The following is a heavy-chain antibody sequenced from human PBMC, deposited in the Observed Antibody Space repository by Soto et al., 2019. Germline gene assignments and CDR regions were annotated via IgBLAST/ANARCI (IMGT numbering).Heavy chain of an antibody. Sequence: QVHLVPSGAEVQKPGASVKVSCKGSGYAFTTYGITWVRQAPGQGLEWLGWISAHNGNTNYAQKLQGRVTVTRDTSTSAAYMELRSLRSDDTAVYYCARGRYGDYWGQGALVSVSS. V-gene: IGHV1-18*01. D-gene: IGHD1-1*01. CDR1: GYAFTTYG. CDR2: ISAHNGNT. CDR3: ARGRYGDY. J-gene: IGHJ4*02.